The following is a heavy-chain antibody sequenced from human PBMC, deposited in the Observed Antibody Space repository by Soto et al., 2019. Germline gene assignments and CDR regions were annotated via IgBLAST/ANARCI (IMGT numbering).Heavy chain of an antibody. D-gene: IGHD1-26*01. CDR2: INPSGGST. Sequence: ASVKVSCKASGYTFTSYYMHWVRQAPGQGLEWMGIINPSGGSTSYAQKFQGRVTMTRDTSTSTVYMELSSLRSEDTAVYYCARDQEVGARGDYFDYWGQGTLVTVSS. CDR1: GYTFTSYY. J-gene: IGHJ4*02. V-gene: IGHV1-46*01. CDR3: ARDQEVGARGDYFDY.